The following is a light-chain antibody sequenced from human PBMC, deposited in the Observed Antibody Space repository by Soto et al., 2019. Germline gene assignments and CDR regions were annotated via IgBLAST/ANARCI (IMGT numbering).Light chain of an antibody. CDR3: QQYGSSSPWT. J-gene: IGKJ1*01. V-gene: IGKV1-5*03. CDR2: KAS. Sequence: DIQMTQSPSTLSASVGDRVTITCRASQSISSWLAWYQQKPGRDPKLLIYKASSLETGVPSRFSGSGSGTEFTLIISSLQTDDFASYYCQQYGSSSPWTFGQGTKVEIK. CDR1: QSISSW.